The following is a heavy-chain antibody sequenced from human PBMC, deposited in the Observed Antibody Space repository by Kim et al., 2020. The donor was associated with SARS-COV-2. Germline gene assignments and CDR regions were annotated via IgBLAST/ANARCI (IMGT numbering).Heavy chain of an antibody. J-gene: IGHJ4*02. CDR3: ARDIVSTGVFDY. V-gene: IGHV1-18*01. CDR2: ISTYTGDT. Sequence: ASVKVSCKGSGYRFSSYGINWVRQAPGQGLEWMGWISTYTGDTNYAQKFQGRVSMTTETSTSTAYMELRSLRSDDTAVYYCARDIVSTGVFDYWGQGTRVTVSS. D-gene: IGHD5-12*01. CDR1: GYRFSSYG.